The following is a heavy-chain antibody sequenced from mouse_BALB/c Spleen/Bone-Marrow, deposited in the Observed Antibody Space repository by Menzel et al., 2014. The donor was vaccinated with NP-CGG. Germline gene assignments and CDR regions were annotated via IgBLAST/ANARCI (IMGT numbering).Heavy chain of an antibody. V-gene: IGHV1-7*01. CDR3: ARGGIYDGYSY. J-gene: IGHJ3*01. D-gene: IGHD2-3*01. Sequence: VQLVESGAELAKPRPSVKMSCKASGYTFTNYWMHWVKQRPGQGLEWIGYIDPSTGYTEYNQKFKDKATLTADKSSSTAYMQLSSLTSEDSAVYYCARGGIYDGYSYWGQGTLVTVSA. CDR2: IDPSTGYT. CDR1: GYTFTNYW.